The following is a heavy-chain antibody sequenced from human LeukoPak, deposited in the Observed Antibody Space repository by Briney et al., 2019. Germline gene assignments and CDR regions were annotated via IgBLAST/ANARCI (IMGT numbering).Heavy chain of an antibody. CDR3: ARLSLYYDFWSGYYLF. CDR2: IYYSGST. V-gene: IGHV4-39*01. D-gene: IGHD3-3*01. CDR1: GGSISSSSYY. J-gene: IGHJ4*02. Sequence: SETLSLTCTVSGGSISSSSYYWGWIRQPPGKGLEWIGSIYYSGSTYYNPSLKSRVTISVDTSKNQFSLKLSSVTAADTAVYYCARLSLYYDFWSGYYLFWGREPWSPSPQ.